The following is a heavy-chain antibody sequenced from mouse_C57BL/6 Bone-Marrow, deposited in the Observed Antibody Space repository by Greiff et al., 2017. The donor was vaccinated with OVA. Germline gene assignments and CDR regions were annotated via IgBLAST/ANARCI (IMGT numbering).Heavy chain of an antibody. Sequence: EVKLQQSGPELVKPGASVKISCKASGYSFTDYNMNWVKQSNGKSLEWIGVLNPNYGTTSYNQKFKGTATLTVDQSSSTAYMQLKSLTSEDSAVDYCARFHYYGRSYFDDWGQGTTLTVSS. CDR2: LNPNYGTT. CDR1: GYSFTDYN. D-gene: IGHD1-1*01. CDR3: ARFHYYGRSYFDD. J-gene: IGHJ2*01. V-gene: IGHV1-39*01.